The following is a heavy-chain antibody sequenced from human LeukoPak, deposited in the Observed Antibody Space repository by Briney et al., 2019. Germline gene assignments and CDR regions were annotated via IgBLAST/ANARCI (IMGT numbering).Heavy chain of an antibody. CDR3: ARPPEGYSYGFYFGH. V-gene: IGHV3-11*01. J-gene: IGHJ4*02. CDR1: AFTFSEYS. Sequence: PGGSLRLSCVGSAFTFSEYSMSWIRQAPGRELEWISSITESGGTEYYADSVKGRFSISRDNAESALYLQMNSLRAEDTAVYYCARPPEGYSYGFYFGHWGQGAPVIVSS. D-gene: IGHD5-18*01. CDR2: ITESGGTE.